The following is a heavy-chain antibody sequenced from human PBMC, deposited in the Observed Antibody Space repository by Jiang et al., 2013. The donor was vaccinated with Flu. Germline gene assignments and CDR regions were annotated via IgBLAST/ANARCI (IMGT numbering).Heavy chain of an antibody. CDR2: INVGNGRT. Sequence: VQLVESGAEVKKPGASVKVSCKTSAYTFTAYYVHWVRRAPGQGLEWMGIINVGNGRTTYARKFQGRLALTRDTSTSTLYMDLNSLTSEDTAIYYCARGRKPITSSGWSNFDYWGQGTLVTVSS. J-gene: IGHJ4*02. CDR1: AYTFTAYY. D-gene: IGHD6-19*01. CDR3: ARGRKPITSSGWSNFDY. V-gene: IGHV1-46*01.